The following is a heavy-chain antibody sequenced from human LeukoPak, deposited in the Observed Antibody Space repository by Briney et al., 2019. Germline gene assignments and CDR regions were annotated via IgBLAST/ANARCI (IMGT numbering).Heavy chain of an antibody. CDR3: ARPTITIFGVASDAFDI. CDR1: GYTFTSYG. D-gene: IGHD3-3*01. J-gene: IGHJ3*02. Sequence: GASVKVSCKASGYTFTSYGISWVRQAPGQGLEWMGWISAYNGNTNYAQKLQGRVTMTTDTSTSTAYMELRSLRSDDTAVYYCARPTITIFGVASDAFDIWGQGTMVTVSS. CDR2: ISAYNGNT. V-gene: IGHV1-18*01.